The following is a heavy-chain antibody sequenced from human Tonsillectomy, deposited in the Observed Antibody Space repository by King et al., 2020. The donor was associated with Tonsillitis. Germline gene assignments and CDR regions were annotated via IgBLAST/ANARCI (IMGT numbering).Heavy chain of an antibody. D-gene: IGHD3-22*01. CDR3: ATDALEGDTSAYRDFRH. CDR2: INPNSGDT. CDR1: GDTFTGHF. V-gene: IGHV1-2*02. J-gene: IGHJ1*01. Sequence: VQLVQSGAELRKPGASVTVSCRTSGDTFTGHFVHWVRQAPGQGLEWMGWINPNSGDTHYAPTFQGRVTLRGDVSSTTAYMGLSSLRPDDTAVYYCATDALEGDTSAYRDFRHWGQGTLVTVSS.